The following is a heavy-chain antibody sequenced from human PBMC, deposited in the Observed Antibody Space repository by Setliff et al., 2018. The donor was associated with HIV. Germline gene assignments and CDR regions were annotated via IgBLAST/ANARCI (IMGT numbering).Heavy chain of an antibody. Sequence: PSETLSLTCAVYGGSVSGHYWGWFRQPPGKGLEWIGEITPTGDTNYNASLKSRVSMSVDKSKNQFSLKLTSVTAADTAVYYCARGHCSGTNCYGVDYYGMDVWGQGTTVTVSS. D-gene: IGHD2-2*01. CDR1: GGSVSGHY. CDR2: ITPTGDT. CDR3: ARGHCSGTNCYGVDYYGMDV. V-gene: IGHV4-34*01. J-gene: IGHJ6*02.